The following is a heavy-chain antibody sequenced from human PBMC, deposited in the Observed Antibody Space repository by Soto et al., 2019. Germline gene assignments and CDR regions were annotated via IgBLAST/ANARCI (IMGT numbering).Heavy chain of an antibody. Sequence: QLQLQESGSGLVQPSQTLSLTCAVSGGSISSGGYSWSWIRQPPGKGLEWIGYIYHSGSTYYNPSVQRRVTISVDRSKNQFSLKLSSVTAAGTAVYYCARGEPTVTTTTSFHYWGQGTQVTVSS. D-gene: IGHD4-17*01. J-gene: IGHJ4*02. CDR3: ARGEPTVTTTTSFHY. V-gene: IGHV4-30-2*01. CDR2: IYHSGST. CDR1: GGSISSGGYS.